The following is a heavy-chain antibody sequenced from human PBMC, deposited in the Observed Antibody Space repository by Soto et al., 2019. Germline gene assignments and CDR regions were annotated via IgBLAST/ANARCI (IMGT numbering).Heavy chain of an antibody. Sequence: QITLKESGPTLVKPTQTLPLTCTFSGFSLSTSGVGVAWIRQPPGKALEWLALIYWDDDKRYRPSLESRLTITTDPSKNQAVLTMTNMDSVDTATYYCAYLPCSGGSCYWFSFSGMDVWGHGTTVTFSS. CDR2: IYWDDDK. J-gene: IGHJ6*02. D-gene: IGHD2-15*01. V-gene: IGHV2-5*02. CDR1: GFSLSTSGVG. CDR3: AYLPCSGGSCYWFSFSGMDV.